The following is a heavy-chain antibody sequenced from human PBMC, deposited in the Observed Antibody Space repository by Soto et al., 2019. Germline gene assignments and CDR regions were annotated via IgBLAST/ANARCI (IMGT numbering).Heavy chain of an antibody. J-gene: IGHJ4*03. D-gene: IGHD3-16*01. CDR1: GDSVSGNSAA. CDR2: TYYRSRWYN. V-gene: IGHV6-1*01. Sequence: SQTLSLTCAISGDSVSGNSAAWNWIRQSPSRGLEWLGRTYYRSRWYNDYAVSVKSRITVTPDTSKNQFSLHLNSVTPEDTAVYYCEREFPYYVSSDSYLDYWGQGAMGTVSS. CDR3: EREFPYYVSSDSYLDY.